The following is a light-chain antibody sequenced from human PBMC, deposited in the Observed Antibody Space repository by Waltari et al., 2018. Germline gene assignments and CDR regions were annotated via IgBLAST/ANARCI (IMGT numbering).Light chain of an antibody. CDR2: NDD. Sequence: QSVVTQPPSASVTPGQRVPISCSGSNSNIGSKTVNWYYQVPGMATKLLIYNDDQRPSGVPDRFSASKSGTSASLAISGLQSDDEAEYYCAAWDEILNGPVFGGGTKLTVL. J-gene: IGLJ3*02. CDR1: NSNIGSKT. CDR3: AAWDEILNGPV. V-gene: IGLV1-44*01.